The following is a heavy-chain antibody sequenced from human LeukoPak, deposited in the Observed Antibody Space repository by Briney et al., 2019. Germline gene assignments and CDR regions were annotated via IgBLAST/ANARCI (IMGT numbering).Heavy chain of an antibody. CDR1: GGSFSGYY. J-gene: IGHJ4*02. CDR3: AISSGWRSYYFDY. V-gene: IGHV4-34*01. Sequence: SETLSLTCAVYGGSFSGYYWSWIRQPPGKGLEWIGEINHSGSTNYNPSLKSRVTITVDTSKNQLSLKLSSVTAADTAVYYCAISSGWRSYYFDYWGQGTLVTVSS. CDR2: INHSGST. D-gene: IGHD6-19*01.